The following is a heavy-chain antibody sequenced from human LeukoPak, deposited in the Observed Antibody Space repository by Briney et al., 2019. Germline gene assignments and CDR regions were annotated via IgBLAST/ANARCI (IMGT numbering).Heavy chain of an antibody. D-gene: IGHD6-13*01. CDR2: MNPNSGNT. CDR3: ARGNLFYSSSWYEDAFDI. CDR1: GYTFTSYD. V-gene: IGHV1-8*01. J-gene: IGHJ3*02. Sequence: GASVKVSCKASGYTFTSYDINWVRQATGQGLEWMGWMNPNSGNTGYAQKFQGRVTMNRNTSISTAYMELSSLRSEDTAVYYCARGNLFYSSSWYEDAFDIWGQGTMVTVSS.